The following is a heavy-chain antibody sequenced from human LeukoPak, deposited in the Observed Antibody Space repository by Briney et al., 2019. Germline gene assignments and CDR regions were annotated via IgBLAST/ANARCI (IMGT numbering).Heavy chain of an antibody. CDR2: ISGSGGST. CDR3: AKLGYDFWSGYITTFQH. D-gene: IGHD3-3*01. Sequence: PGGSLRLSCAASGFTFSSYAMSWVRQAPGKGLEWVSAISGSGGSTYYADSVKGRFTISRDNSKNTLYLQMNSLRAEDTAVYYCAKLGYDFWSGYITTFQHWGQGTLVTVSS. CDR1: GFTFSSYA. V-gene: IGHV3-23*01. J-gene: IGHJ1*01.